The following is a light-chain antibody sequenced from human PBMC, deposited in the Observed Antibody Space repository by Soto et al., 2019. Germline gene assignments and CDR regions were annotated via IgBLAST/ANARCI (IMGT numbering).Light chain of an antibody. CDR3: QQYGASPIFT. V-gene: IGKV3-20*01. Sequence: VLPQSXGTVSFSPRDXXXXXXXXSQSSTSSSLAWYQQKTXQAPILLFYAASSXPTGIPDRFSASGSGKYFPLNISRLEPEDCAVYYCQQYGASPIFTFDPGTKVDIK. J-gene: IGKJ3*01. CDR1: QSSTSSS. CDR2: AAS.